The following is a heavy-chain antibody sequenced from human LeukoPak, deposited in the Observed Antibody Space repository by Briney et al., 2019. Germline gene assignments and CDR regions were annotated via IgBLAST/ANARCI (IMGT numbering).Heavy chain of an antibody. V-gene: IGHV3-33*01. J-gene: IGHJ4*02. CDR1: GFTFSSYG. Sequence: GRSLRLSCAASGFTFSSYGMHWVRQAPGKGLEWVAVIWYDGSNKYYADSVKGRFTISRDNSKNTLYLQMNSLRAEDTAVYYCARGHRIVAAGTPFDYWGQGTLVTVSS. D-gene: IGHD6-13*01. CDR2: IWYDGSNK. CDR3: ARGHRIVAAGTPFDY.